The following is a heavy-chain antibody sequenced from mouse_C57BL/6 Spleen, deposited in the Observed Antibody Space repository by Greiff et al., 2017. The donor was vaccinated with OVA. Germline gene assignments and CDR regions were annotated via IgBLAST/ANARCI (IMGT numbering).Heavy chain of an antibody. CDR3: AREVDSSGFAMDY. D-gene: IGHD3-2*02. J-gene: IGHJ4*01. Sequence: VQLKESGPELVKPGASVKISCKASGYSFTGYFMNWVMQSHGKSLEWIGRINPYNGDTFYNQKFKGKATLTVDKSSSTAHMELRSLTSEDSAVYYCAREVDSSGFAMDYWGQGTSVTVSS. CDR1: GYSFTGYF. CDR2: INPYNGDT. V-gene: IGHV1-20*01.